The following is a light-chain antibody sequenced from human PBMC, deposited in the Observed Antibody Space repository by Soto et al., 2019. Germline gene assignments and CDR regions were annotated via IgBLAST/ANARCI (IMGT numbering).Light chain of an antibody. CDR2: GAS. V-gene: IGKV3-20*01. J-gene: IGKJ4*01. CDR1: QTVSRY. CDR3: QQYGSSPLT. Sequence: EVVLTQSPGTLSLFPGERAILSCRASQTVSRYLAWYQQKPGQAPRLLIYGASTRATGTPDRFSGSGSGTDFTLTISRLEPEDFAVYYCQQYGSSPLTFGGGTKLEIK.